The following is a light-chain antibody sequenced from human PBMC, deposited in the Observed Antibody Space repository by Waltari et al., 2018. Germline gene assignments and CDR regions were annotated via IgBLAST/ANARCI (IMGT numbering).Light chain of an antibody. J-gene: IGKJ4*01. Sequence: DIQMTQSPSSLSASVGDRVTITCQASQGIRNWLAWYQQKPGKAPQLLIYATSNLQSGVPSRFSGSGSWAEFTLTISSLQPEDFATYYCQQHYTYPLTFGGGTKVEIK. CDR1: QGIRNW. V-gene: IGKV1-12*01. CDR3: QQHYTYPLT. CDR2: ATS.